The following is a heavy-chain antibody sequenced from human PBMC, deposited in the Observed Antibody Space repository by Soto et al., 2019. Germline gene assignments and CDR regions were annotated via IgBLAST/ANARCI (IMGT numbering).Heavy chain of an antibody. CDR2: IIPIFGTA. J-gene: IGHJ6*02. D-gene: IGHD3-10*01. V-gene: IGHV1-69*13. Sequence: SVKVSCKASGGTFSSYAISWVRQAPGQGLEWMGGIIPIFGTANYAQKFQGRVTITADESTSTAYMELSSLRSEDTAVYYCARGITMVRGRYYYGMDVWGQGTTVTVSS. CDR1: GGTFSSYA. CDR3: ARGITMVRGRYYYGMDV.